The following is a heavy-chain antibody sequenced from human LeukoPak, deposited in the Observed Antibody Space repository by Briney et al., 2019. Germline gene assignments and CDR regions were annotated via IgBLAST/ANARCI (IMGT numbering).Heavy chain of an antibody. V-gene: IGHV4-39*01. Sequence: SETLSLTCTVSGGPISSSSYYWGWIRQPPGKGLEWVGSIHYSGSTYYNPSLKSRVTISVDTSKNQFSLKLSSVTAADTAVYYCARHKDYGDLQTSFDYWGQGTLVTVSS. CDR3: ARHKDYGDLQTSFDY. J-gene: IGHJ4*02. CDR1: GGPISSSSYY. D-gene: IGHD4-17*01. CDR2: IHYSGST.